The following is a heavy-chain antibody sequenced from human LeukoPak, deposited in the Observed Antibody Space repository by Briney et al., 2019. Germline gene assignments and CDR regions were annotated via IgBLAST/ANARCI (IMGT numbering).Heavy chain of an antibody. CDR1: GFTFSDHY. Sequence: GGSLRLSCAASGFTFSDHYMDWVRQAPGKGLERVGRSRNKAKNFLTEYAASVKGRFTVSRDDSKNSLFLHMNSLKIEGTAIYFCARVRYCNSTTCRGAFDIWGQGTLVTVSS. CDR3: ARVRYCNSTTCRGAFDI. D-gene: IGHD2-2*01. CDR2: SRNKAKNFLT. J-gene: IGHJ3*02. V-gene: IGHV3-72*01.